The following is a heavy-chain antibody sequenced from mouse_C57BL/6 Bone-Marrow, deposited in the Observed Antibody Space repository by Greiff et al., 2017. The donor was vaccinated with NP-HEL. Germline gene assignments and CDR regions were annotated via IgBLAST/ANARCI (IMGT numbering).Heavy chain of an antibody. CDR1: GFTFSDYG. V-gene: IGHV5-17*01. D-gene: IGHD1-1*01. Sequence: EVKLVESGGGLVKPGGSLKLSCAASGFTFSDYGMHWVRQAPEKGLEWVAYISSGSSTIYYADTVKGRFTISRDNAKNTLVLQMTSLRSEDTAMYYCARLYYYGSSYDFDYWGQGTTLTVSS. CDR2: ISSGSSTI. CDR3: ARLYYYGSSYDFDY. J-gene: IGHJ2*01.